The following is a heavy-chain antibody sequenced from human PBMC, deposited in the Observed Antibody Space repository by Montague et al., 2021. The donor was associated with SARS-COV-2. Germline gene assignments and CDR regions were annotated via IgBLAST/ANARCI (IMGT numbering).Heavy chain of an antibody. CDR3: ARGSYGSGSYHAFDI. J-gene: IGHJ3*02. CDR2: SYYSGTT. Sequence: SETLSLTCTVSGDSFNSPKYYCAWIRQLPGKGLEWIGSSYYSGTTYDNPSLRSRVTMSVDTSKTQFSLKMNSATAADTAVYYCARGSYGSGSYHAFDIWSQGTVVAVSS. CDR1: GDSFNSPKYY. D-gene: IGHD3-10*01. V-gene: IGHV4-39*01.